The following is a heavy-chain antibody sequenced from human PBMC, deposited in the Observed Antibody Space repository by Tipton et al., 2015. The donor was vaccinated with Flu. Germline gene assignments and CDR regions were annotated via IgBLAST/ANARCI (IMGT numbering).Heavy chain of an antibody. CDR1: GGSNSSSSYY. CDR2: IYYSGNT. D-gene: IGHD3-22*01. J-gene: IGHJ3*02. V-gene: IGHV4-39*07. CDR3: ARDGFITMIVVVTHGAFDI. Sequence: GLVKPSETLSLTCTVSGGSNSSSSYYWGWIRQPPGKGLEWIGSIYYSGNTYYNPSLKNRVTISVDTSKNQFSLKLSSVTAADTAVYYCARDGFITMIVVVTHGAFDIWGQGTMVTVSS.